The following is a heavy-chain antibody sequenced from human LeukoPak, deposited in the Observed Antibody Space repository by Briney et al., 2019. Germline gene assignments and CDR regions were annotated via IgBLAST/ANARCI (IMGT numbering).Heavy chain of an antibody. CDR1: GFTFSGYW. J-gene: IGHJ4*02. CDR2: IKQDGSEI. D-gene: IGHD1-26*01. CDR3: ARDKIVGPTTLDY. V-gene: IGHV3-7*01. Sequence: GGSLGLSCAASGFTFSGYWMSWVRQTPEKGLEWVANIKQDGSEIYYVDSVKGRFTISRDNAENSLYLQMNSLRADDTAVYYCARDKIVGPTTLDYWGQGTLVTVSS.